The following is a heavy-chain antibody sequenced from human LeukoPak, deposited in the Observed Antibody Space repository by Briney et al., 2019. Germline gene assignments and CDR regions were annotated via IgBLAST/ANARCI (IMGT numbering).Heavy chain of an antibody. CDR1: GGTFSSYA. D-gene: IGHD2-8*02. CDR2: IIPIFGTA. CDR3: ASPGGGRPATYFDY. J-gene: IGHJ4*02. Sequence: GASVKVSCKASGGTFSSYAISWVRQAPGQGLEWMGGIIPIFGTANYAQKFQGRVTITADESTSTAYMELSSLRSEDTAVYYCASPGGGRPATYFDYWGQGTLVTVSS. V-gene: IGHV1-69*01.